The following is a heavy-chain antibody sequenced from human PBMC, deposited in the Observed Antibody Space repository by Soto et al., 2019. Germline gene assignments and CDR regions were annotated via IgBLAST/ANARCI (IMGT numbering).Heavy chain of an antibody. V-gene: IGHV4-39*01. CDR2: IYYSGST. Sequence: SETLSLTCTVSGGSLSSYYWGWIRQPPGKGLGWIGSIYYSGSTYYNPSLKSRVTISVDTSKNQFSLKLSSVTAADTAVYYCASLNYYYGMDVWGQGTTVTVSS. CDR3: ASLNYYYGMDV. J-gene: IGHJ6*02. CDR1: GGSLSSYY.